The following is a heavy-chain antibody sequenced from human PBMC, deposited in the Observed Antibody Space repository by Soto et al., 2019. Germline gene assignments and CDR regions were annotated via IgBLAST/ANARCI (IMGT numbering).Heavy chain of an antibody. CDR1: GFTFSFYA. J-gene: IGHJ4*02. V-gene: IGHV3-23*01. Sequence: EAQLLESGGGLVQPGGSLRLSCAASGFTFSFYAMSWVRQAPGKGLEWVSSLTGNGGDTYYADSVKGRFIISRDNSENTRLLQMNSLIVDDTAVYYCAKDREYSYGWDYWGQGTLVTVSS. CDR2: LTGNGGDT. CDR3: AKDREYSYGWDY. D-gene: IGHD5-18*01.